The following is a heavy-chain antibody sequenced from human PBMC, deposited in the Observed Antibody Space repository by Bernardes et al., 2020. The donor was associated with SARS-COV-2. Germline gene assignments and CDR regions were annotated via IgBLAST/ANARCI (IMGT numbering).Heavy chain of an antibody. CDR1: GGSISSYY. CDR3: ARDLGYYDFWSGYYTSDVAFDI. D-gene: IGHD3-3*01. CDR2: IYYSGST. Sequence: TLSLTCTVSGGSISSYYWSWIRQPPGKGLEWIGYIYYSGSTNYNPSLKSRVTISVDTSKNQFSLKLSSVTAADTAVYYCARDLGYYDFWSGYYTSDVAFDIWGQGTMVTVSS. J-gene: IGHJ3*02. V-gene: IGHV4-59*01.